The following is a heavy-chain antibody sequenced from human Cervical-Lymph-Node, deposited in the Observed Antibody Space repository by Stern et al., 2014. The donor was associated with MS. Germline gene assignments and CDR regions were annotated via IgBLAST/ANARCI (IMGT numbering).Heavy chain of an antibody. D-gene: IGHD4-17*01. CDR1: GYTFTSYG. V-gene: IGHV1-18*01. CDR3: ARDPRDYAPDY. J-gene: IGHJ4*02. Sequence: VQLVESGAEVKKPGASVKVSCKASGYTFTSYGISWVRQAPGQGLEWMGWISSYNGNPSYAQKLQGRVTRTTDTSTSTAYMELRSLRSDDTAVYYGARDPRDYAPDYWGQGTLVTVSS. CDR2: ISSYNGNP.